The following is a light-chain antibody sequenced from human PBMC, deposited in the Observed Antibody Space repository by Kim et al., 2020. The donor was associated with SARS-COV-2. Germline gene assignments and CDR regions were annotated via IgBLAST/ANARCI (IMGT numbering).Light chain of an antibody. CDR2: YDS. CDR3: QIWNSSSHHPV. Sequence: APGKTARITCGGRDSGSKNAHWYQQKPGQAPVVVINYDSDRPSGIPERFSGSNSGNTATLTISRVEVGDEADYYCQIWNSSSHHPVFGGGTQLTVL. V-gene: IGLV3-21*04. CDR1: DSGSKN. J-gene: IGLJ2*01.